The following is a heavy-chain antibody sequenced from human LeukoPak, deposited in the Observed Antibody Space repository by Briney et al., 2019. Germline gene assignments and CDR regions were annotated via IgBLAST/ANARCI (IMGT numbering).Heavy chain of an antibody. CDR2: IIPIFGTA. CDR1: GGTFSSYA. V-gene: IGHV1-69*13. CDR3: ARDNFPYGSGSSGWFDP. D-gene: IGHD3-10*01. Sequence: SVKVSCKASGGTFSSYAISWVRQAPGQGPEWMGGIIPIFGTANYAQKFQGRVTITADESTSTAYMELSSLRSEDAAVYYCARDNFPYGSGSSGWFDPWGQGTLVTVSS. J-gene: IGHJ5*02.